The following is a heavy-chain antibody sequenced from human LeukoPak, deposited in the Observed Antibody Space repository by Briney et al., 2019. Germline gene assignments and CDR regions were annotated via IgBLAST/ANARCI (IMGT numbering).Heavy chain of an antibody. D-gene: IGHD6-13*01. CDR2: IYYSGST. CDR1: GGSISSYY. J-gene: IGHJ5*02. CDR3: ARVLAAAGTNWFDP. V-gene: IGHV4-59*08. Sequence: SETLSLTCTVSGGSISSYYWSWIRQPPGKGLEWIGYIYYSGSTNYNPSLKSRVTISVDTSKNQFSLKLSPVTAADTAVYYCARVLAAAGTNWFDPWGQGTLVTVSS.